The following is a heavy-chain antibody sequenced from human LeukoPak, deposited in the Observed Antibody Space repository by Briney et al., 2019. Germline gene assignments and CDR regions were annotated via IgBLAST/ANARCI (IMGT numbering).Heavy chain of an antibody. CDR1: GITFSNAW. V-gene: IGHV3-15*01. D-gene: IGHD4-17*01. CDR3: ATGGLRYDY. J-gene: IGHJ4*02. CDR2: IKSKADGGTT. Sequence: GGSLRLSCAASGITFSNAWMSLVRQAPGKGLEWVGRIKSKADGGTTDYATPVKGRFTISRDDSKNTLYLQMNSLKTDDTAVYYCATGGLRYDYWGQGTLVTVSS.